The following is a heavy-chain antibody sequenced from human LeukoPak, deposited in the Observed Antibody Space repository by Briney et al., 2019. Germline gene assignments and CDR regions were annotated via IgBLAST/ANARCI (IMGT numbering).Heavy chain of an antibody. CDR1: GFTFSRYW. V-gene: IGHV3-7*05. CDR2: IKQDGSEK. J-gene: IGHJ4*02. D-gene: IGHD6-13*01. CDR3: AREAQQHYYFDC. Sequence: GGSLRLSCAASGFTFSRYWMSWVRQAPGKGLEWVATIKQDGSEKYYVDSVKGRFTISRDNAKNSLYLQMNSLRAEDTAVYYCAREAQQHYYFDCWGQGTLVTVSS.